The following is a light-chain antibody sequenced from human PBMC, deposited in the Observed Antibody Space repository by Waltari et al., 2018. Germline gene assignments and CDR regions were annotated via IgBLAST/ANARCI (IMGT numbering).Light chain of an antibody. CDR3: QQYYTAPPPT. J-gene: IGKJ4*01. CDR2: WAS. V-gene: IGKV4-1*01. Sequence: DIVMTQSPDSLAVSLGERASINCKSSQGVLHMSSDRNYIAWDQQKPGPPPKLLIYWASSRESGVPDRFSGSGSGTDFTLTIDSLHAEDVAVYYCQQYYTAPPPTFGGGTKVEIK. CDR1: QGVLHMSSDRNY.